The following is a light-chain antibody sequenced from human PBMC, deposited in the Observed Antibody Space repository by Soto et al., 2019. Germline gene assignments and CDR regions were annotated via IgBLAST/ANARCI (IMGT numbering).Light chain of an antibody. CDR3: QQAHTFPWT. CDR2: AAS. CDR1: QDISTR. V-gene: IGKV1-12*01. J-gene: IGKJ1*01. Sequence: DIQLTQSPSSVSASVGDRVTITCRASQDISTRLALYQQKPGTAPKLLIYAASTSGSGVPSRFSGSGSGTDFSLTVSSLQSEDFATYFCQQAHTFPWTFGQGTKVDIK.